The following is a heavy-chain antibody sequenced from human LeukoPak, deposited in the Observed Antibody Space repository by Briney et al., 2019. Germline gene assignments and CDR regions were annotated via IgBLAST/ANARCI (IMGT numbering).Heavy chain of an antibody. D-gene: IGHD3-10*01. CDR3: ARGTSYDMDV. CDR2: IYTSGST. V-gene: IGHV4-61*02. J-gene: IGHJ6*03. CDR1: GGSISSGSYY. Sequence: SQTLSLTCTVSGGSISSGSYYWSWIRQPAGKGLEWIGRIYTSGSTNYNPSLKSRVTISVDTSKNHFSLKLSSVTAADTAIYFCARGTSYDMDVWGKGTTVSVSS.